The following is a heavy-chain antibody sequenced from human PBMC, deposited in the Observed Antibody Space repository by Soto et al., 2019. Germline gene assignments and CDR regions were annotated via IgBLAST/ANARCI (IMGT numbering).Heavy chain of an antibody. V-gene: IGHV2-5*02. Sequence: QITLKESGPTLVKPTQTLTLTCTFSGFSLNTRGVGVGWIRQPPGKALEWLTLIYWDDAKEYSPSLKSRLTITKDTSKKQVVLIMTNMDPVDTATYYRVHKGEGDRILDFWGQGALVTVSS. CDR1: GFSLNTRGVG. J-gene: IGHJ4*02. CDR2: IYWDDAK. CDR3: VHKGEGDRILDF. D-gene: IGHD3-16*01.